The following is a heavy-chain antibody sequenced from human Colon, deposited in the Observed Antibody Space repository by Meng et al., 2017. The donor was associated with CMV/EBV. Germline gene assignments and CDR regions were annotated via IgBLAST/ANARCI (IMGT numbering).Heavy chain of an antibody. Sequence: GGSLRLSCKGSGYSFTSYWIGWVRQMPGKGLEWMGIIYPGDSDTRYNPSFQGQVTISADKSISTAYLQWSSLKASDTAMYYCARGGEVIANYYYGMDVWGQGTTVTVSS. J-gene: IGHJ6*02. CDR1: GYSFTSYW. CDR3: ARGGEVIANYYYGMDV. V-gene: IGHV5-51*01. D-gene: IGHD2-21*01. CDR2: IYPGDSDT.